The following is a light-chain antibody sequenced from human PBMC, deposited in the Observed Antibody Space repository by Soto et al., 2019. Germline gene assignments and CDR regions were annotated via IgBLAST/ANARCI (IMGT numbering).Light chain of an antibody. V-gene: IGLV1-44*01. J-gene: IGLJ2*01. CDR1: SSNIGSNT. CDR3: AAWDYSLNGVV. CDR2: SNN. Sequence: QLVLTQPPSASGTPGQRVTISCSGSSSNIGSNTVNWYQQLPGTAPKLLIYSNNQRPSGVPDRFSGSKSGTSASLAISGLQSEDEADYDCAAWDYSLNGVVFGGGTKLTVL.